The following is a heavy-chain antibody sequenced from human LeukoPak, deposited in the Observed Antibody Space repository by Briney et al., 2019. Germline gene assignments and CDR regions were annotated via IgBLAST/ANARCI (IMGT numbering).Heavy chain of an antibody. CDR3: ARDTPAISSGSFSPEDWFDP. CDR2: IIPIFGTA. J-gene: IGHJ5*02. CDR1: GGTFSSYA. Sequence: SVKVSCKASGGTFSSYAISWVRQAPGQGLEWMGGIIPIFGTANYAQKFQGRVTITADESTSTAYMELSSLRSEDTAVYYCARDTPAISSGSFSPEDWFDPWGQGTLVTVTS. D-gene: IGHD3-10*01. V-gene: IGHV1-69*01.